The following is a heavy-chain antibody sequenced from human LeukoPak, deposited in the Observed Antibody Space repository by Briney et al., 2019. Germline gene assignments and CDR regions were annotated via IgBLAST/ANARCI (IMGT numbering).Heavy chain of an antibody. V-gene: IGHV4-4*07. CDR3: ARESSGSYYNPQGYMDV. Sequence: SETLSLTCTVSGGSISIYYWNWIRQPAGKRLEWIGRIFTSGITNYNPSLKSRVTMSVDTSKNQFSLNLSSVTAADTAVYYCARESSGSYYNPQGYMDVWGKGTTVTVSS. CDR1: GGSISIYY. D-gene: IGHD3-10*01. CDR2: IFTSGIT. J-gene: IGHJ6*03.